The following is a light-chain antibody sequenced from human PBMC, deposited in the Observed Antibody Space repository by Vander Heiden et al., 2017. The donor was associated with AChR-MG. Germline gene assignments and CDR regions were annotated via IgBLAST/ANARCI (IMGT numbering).Light chain of an antibody. J-gene: IGLJ1*01. CDR2: QDT. Sequence: SNELTQPPSVSVSPGQTARITCSGDKLGDKYASWYQQKPGQSPILVIYQDTKRPSGIPERFSGSNSGNTATLTISGTQAIDEADYYCQAWDSTIASYVFGTGTKVTVL. V-gene: IGLV3-1*01. CDR3: QAWDSTIASYV. CDR1: KLGDKY.